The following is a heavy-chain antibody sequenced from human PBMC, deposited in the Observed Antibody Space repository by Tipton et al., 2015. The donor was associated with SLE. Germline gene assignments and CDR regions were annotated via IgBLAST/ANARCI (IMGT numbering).Heavy chain of an antibody. V-gene: IGHV1-69*01. CDR2: IIPIFGTA. CDR1: GYTFTSYG. J-gene: IGHJ2*01. CDR3: ARRGPYCGGDCYTNWYFDL. Sequence: QLVQSGAEVKKPGASVKVSCKASGYTFTSYGISWVRQAPGQGLEWMGGIIPIFGTANYAQKFQGRVTITTDESTSTAYMELSSLRSEDTAVYYCARRGPYCGGDCYTNWYFDLWGRGTLVTVSS. D-gene: IGHD2-21*01.